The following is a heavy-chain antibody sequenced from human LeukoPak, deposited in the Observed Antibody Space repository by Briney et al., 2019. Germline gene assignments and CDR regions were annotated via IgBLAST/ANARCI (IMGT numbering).Heavy chain of an antibody. D-gene: IGHD2-21*02. CDR1: GFTFSSYS. J-gene: IGHJ4*02. V-gene: IGHV3-21*01. CDR2: ISSSSKYI. CDR3: ARDYLYCGGDCFVDD. Sequence: TGGSLRLSCAASGFTFSSYSMNWVRQAPGKGLEWVSSISSSSKYIYDADSVKGRFTVSRDNAKNSLYLQMNSLRAEDTAVYYCARDYLYCGGDCFVDDWGQGTLVTVSS.